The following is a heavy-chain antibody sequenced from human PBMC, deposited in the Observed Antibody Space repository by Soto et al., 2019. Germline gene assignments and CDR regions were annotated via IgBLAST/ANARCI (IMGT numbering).Heavy chain of an antibody. V-gene: IGHV3-64D*06. J-gene: IGHJ3*02. CDR3: AKDNTKGRGMATTDDAFDI. CDR2: ISSNGGST. CDR1: GFTFSSYA. Sequence: PGGSLRLSCSASGFTFSSYAMHWVRQAPGKGLEYVSAISSNGGSTYYADSVKGRFTISRDNSKNTLYLQMSSLRAEDTAVYYCAKDNTKGRGMATTDDAFDIWGQGTMVTVSS. D-gene: IGHD5-12*01.